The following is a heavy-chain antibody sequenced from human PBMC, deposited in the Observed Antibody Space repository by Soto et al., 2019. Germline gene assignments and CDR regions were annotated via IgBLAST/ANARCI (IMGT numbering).Heavy chain of an antibody. V-gene: IGHV1-69*12. CDR3: ASGIQLWLRRINNGYSG. CDR1: GGTFSTYA. CDR2: IIPMFGTA. J-gene: IGHJ4*02. Sequence: QVQLVQSGAEVQKPESSVTVSCKAPGGTFSTYAISWVRQAPGQGLEWMGGIIPMFGTANYAQRFQDRVTITADESTNTVYMELSSLRSEDTAVYFCASGIQLWLRRINNGYSGWGQGTLVTVSS. D-gene: IGHD5-18*01.